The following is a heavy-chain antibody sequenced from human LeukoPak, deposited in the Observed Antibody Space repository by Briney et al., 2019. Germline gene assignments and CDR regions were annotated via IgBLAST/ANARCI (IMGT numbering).Heavy chain of an antibody. Sequence: SVKVSCKASGGTFSSYAISWVRQAPGQGLEWMGGIIPIFGTANYAQKFQGRVTITTDESTSTAYMELSSLRSEDTAVYYCARETSVGATPDCWGQGTLVTVSS. V-gene: IGHV1-69*05. CDR3: ARETSVGATPDC. D-gene: IGHD1-26*01. J-gene: IGHJ4*02. CDR2: IIPIFGTA. CDR1: GGTFSSYA.